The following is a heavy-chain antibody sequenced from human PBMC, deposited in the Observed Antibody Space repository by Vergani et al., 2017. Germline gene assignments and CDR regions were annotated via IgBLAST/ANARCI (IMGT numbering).Heavy chain of an antibody. CDR2: FIPIFGTA. CDR1: GGTSGSYA. D-gene: IGHD1-26*01. J-gene: IGHJ4*02. V-gene: IGHV1-69*01. Sequence: QVQLVQSGAEVKKPGSSVKFSCKAPGGTSGSYAFAWGRRPPGQGLGWRGGFIPIFGTATYAQKSKGRVTITAAESTSTAYMERSSLRSEDTAVYYCAGGVGDLSGLCYWGQGTLVTVSS. CDR3: AGGVGDLSGLCY.